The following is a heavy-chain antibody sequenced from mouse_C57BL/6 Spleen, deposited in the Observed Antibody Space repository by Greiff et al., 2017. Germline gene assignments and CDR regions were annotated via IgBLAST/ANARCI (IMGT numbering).Heavy chain of an antibody. D-gene: IGHD3-2*02. CDR2: IDPSDSYT. CDR1: GYTFTSYW. V-gene: IGHV1-59*01. Sequence: QVQLQQPGAELVRPGTSVKLSCKASGYTFTSYWMHWVKQRPGQGLEWIGVIDPSDSYTNYNQKFKGKATLTVDTSSSTAYMQLSSLTSEDSAVYYCARDGAGQLRLPYYFDYWGQGTTLTVAS. CDR3: ARDGAGQLRLPYYFDY. J-gene: IGHJ2*01.